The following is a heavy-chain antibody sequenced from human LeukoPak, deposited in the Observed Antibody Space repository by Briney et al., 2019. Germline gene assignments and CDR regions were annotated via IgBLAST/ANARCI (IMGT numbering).Heavy chain of an antibody. CDR2: ITNKPNGYST. CDR1: GFTFSHHY. D-gene: IGHD3-10*01. V-gene: IGHV3-72*01. CDR3: ARSTRGSLDY. J-gene: IGHJ4*02. Sequence: GGSLRLSCAASGFTFSHHYMDWVRQAPGKGLEWVGRITNKPNGYSTDYATSVKGRFTISRDDSENSVYLQMNSLKTDDTAMYYCARSTRGSLDYWGQGTLVTVSS.